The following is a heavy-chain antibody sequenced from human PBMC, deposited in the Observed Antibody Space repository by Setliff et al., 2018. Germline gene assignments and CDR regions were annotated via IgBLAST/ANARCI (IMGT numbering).Heavy chain of an antibody. J-gene: IGHJ3*02. CDR2: IIPIFGTA. V-gene: IGHV1-69*06. Sequence: SVKVSCKASGGTFSSYDISWVRQAPGQGLEWMGRIIPIFGTANYAQKFQGRVTITADKSTSKAYMGLSRLRSEDTAVYYCAISTIFGVVSPTPDAFDIWGQGTMVTVSS. CDR1: GGTFSSYD. D-gene: IGHD3-3*01. CDR3: AISTIFGVVSPTPDAFDI.